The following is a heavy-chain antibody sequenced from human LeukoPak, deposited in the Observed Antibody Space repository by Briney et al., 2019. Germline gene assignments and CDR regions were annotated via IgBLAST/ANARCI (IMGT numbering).Heavy chain of an antibody. V-gene: IGHV4-34*01. Sequence: PSETLSLTCAVYGGSFSGYYWSWIRQPPGKGLEWIGEINHSGSTNYNPSLKSRVTITVDTYKNQFSLKLSSVTAADTAVYYCAGSGSYFSSYYYMDVWGKGTTVTVSS. CDR2: INHSGST. D-gene: IGHD3-10*01. CDR3: AGSGSYFSSYYYMDV. J-gene: IGHJ6*03. CDR1: GGSFSGYY.